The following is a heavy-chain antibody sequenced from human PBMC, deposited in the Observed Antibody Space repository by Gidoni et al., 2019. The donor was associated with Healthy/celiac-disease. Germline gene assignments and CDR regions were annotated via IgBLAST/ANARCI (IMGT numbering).Heavy chain of an antibody. CDR3: ARAYSWGGAPLDWYFDL. CDR1: GFTFSSYD. J-gene: IGHJ2*01. D-gene: IGHD2-15*01. V-gene: IGHV3-13*01. CDR2: IGTAGDT. Sequence: EVQLVESGGGLVQPGGSLRLSCAASGFTFSSYDMHWVRQATGKGLEWVSAIGTAGDTYYPGSVKGRFTISRENAKNSLYLQMNSLRAGDTAVYYCARAYSWGGAPLDWYFDLWGRGTLVTVSS.